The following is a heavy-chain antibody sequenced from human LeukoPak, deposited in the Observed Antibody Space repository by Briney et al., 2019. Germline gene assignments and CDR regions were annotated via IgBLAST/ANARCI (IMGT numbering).Heavy chain of an antibody. J-gene: IGHJ1*01. V-gene: IGHV3-23*01. Sequence: GGSLRLSCAASGFTFSAYAMSWVRQAPGKGLEWVSSLSGTGGTTNYADSVKGRFTISRDNSKNTLYLQMNSLRAEDTAVYYCAKEINYYDSSGPGYFQHWGQGTLVTVSS. CDR2: LSGTGGTT. D-gene: IGHD3-22*01. CDR1: GFTFSAYA. CDR3: AKEINYYDSSGPGYFQH.